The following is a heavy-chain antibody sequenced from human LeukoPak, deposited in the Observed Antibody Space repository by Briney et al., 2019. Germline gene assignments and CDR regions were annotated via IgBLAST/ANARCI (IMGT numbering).Heavy chain of an antibody. CDR2: ISYDGSNK. D-gene: IGHD1-26*01. CDR3: ASSGSYFR. J-gene: IGHJ4*02. Sequence: GGSLRLSCPPSGFTFSSYAMHWVRPAPGKGLEWVAVISYDGSNKYYADSVKGRFTISRDNSKNTLYLQMNSLRAADTAVYYCASSGSYFRWGQGTLVTVSS. V-gene: IGHV3-30*04. CDR1: GFTFSSYA.